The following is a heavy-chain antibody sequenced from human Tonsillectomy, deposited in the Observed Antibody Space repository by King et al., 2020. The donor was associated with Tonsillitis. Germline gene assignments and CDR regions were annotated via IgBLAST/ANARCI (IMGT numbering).Heavy chain of an antibody. CDR2: ISYDGSTK. CDR1: AFTFRNYG. D-gene: IGHD1-26*01. CDR3: ARVLGGTYSDY. J-gene: IGHJ4*02. V-gene: IGHV3-30*04. Sequence: VQLVESGGGLVQPGKSLRLSCVASAFTFRNYGMHWVRQAPGKGLDWVTYISYDGSTKYYADSVKGRFTISRDNSNNTLYLQMNSLRPGDTAVYYCARVLGGTYSDYWGQGNLVTVSS.